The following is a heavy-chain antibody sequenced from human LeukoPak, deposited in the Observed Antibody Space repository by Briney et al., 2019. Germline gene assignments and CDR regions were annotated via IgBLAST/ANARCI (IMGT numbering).Heavy chain of an antibody. CDR3: ARDPGYCSSTSCYPVYYMDV. J-gene: IGHJ6*03. CDR2: INPNSGGT. Sequence: ASVKVSCKASGYTFTGYYMHWVQQAPGQGLEWMGWINPNSGGTNYAQKFQGRVTMTRDTSTSTVYMELSSLRSEDTAVYYCARDPGYCSSTSCYPVYYMDVWGKGTTVTVSS. CDR1: GYTFTGYY. V-gene: IGHV1-2*02. D-gene: IGHD2-2*01.